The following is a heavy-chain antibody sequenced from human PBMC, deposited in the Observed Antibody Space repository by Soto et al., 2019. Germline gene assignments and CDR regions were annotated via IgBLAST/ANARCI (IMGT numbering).Heavy chain of an antibody. D-gene: IGHD1-26*01. CDR1: GDPLSYGGYY. Sequence: QVQLQESGPGLVEPSQTLSLVCSVSGDPLSYGGYYWIWVRQSPGKALEWIGFVYHTGATYYHPSLASRVTMAVEMSKNEFSLKLTSVTAADTATYYCAREGHSSWEWLDPWGQGILVTVSS. CDR3: AREGHSSWEWLDP. V-gene: IGHV4-31*03. CDR2: VYHTGAT. J-gene: IGHJ5*02.